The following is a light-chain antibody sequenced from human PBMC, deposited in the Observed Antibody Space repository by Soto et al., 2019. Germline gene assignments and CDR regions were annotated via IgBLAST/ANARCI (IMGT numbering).Light chain of an antibody. J-gene: IGKJ1*01. V-gene: IGKV3-20*01. CDR3: HQYGSSPST. Sequence: LTQSPVTVSLLLRERSTLLLRVSQSVRSRYLAWYQQKPGQAPRLLIYGASSRATGIPDRFSGSGSETDFTLTISRLEPEDFAVYYCHQYGSSPSTFGQGTKVDIK. CDR2: GAS. CDR1: QSVRSRY.